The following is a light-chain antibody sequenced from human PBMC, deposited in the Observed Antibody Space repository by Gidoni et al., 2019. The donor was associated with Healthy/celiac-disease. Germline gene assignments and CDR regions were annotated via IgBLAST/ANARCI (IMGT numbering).Light chain of an antibody. CDR3: QSADSSGTSV. CDR1: ALPKQY. CDR2: KDS. Sequence: SYELPQPPSVSVSPGQTARSTCSGDALPKQYAYWYQQKPVQAPVLVIYKDSERPSGIPERFSGASAGTTVTLTISGVQAEDEADYYWQSADSSGTSVFGGGTKLTVL. V-gene: IGLV3-25*03. J-gene: IGLJ3*02.